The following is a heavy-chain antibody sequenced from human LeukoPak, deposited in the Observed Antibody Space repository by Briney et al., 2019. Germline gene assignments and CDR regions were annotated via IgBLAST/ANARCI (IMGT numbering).Heavy chain of an antibody. V-gene: IGHV1-46*01. CDR1: GYTFTSYY. D-gene: IGHD1-26*01. Sequence: ASVKVSCKASGYTFTSYYMHWVRQAPGQGLEWMGIIDPSGGSTSYAQKFQGRVTMTRDTSTSTVYMELSSLRSEDTAVYYCARDLYPQIVGATRDYYYGMDVWGQGTTVTVSS. CDR2: IDPSGGST. CDR3: ARDLYPQIVGATRDYYYGMDV. J-gene: IGHJ6*02.